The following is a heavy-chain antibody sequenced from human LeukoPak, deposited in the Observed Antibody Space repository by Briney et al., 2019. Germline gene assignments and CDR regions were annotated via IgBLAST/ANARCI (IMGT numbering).Heavy chain of an antibody. Sequence: GRSLRLSCAVSGFTYSSYGMHWVRQPPGKGLEWVAVISYDGSNKYYAGSVKGRFTISRDNSKNTLYLQMNSLRAEDTAVYYCAKVVAAAGIYWGQGPLVTVSS. CDR2: ISYDGSNK. CDR1: GFTYSSYG. J-gene: IGHJ4*02. V-gene: IGHV3-30*18. CDR3: AKVVAAAGIY. D-gene: IGHD6-13*01.